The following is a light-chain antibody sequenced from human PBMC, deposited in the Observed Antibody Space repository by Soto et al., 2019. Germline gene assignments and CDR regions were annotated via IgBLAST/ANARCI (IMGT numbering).Light chain of an antibody. CDR1: QSTGNW. CDR2: KAS. V-gene: IGKV1-5*03. Sequence: DLQVTQSPSTLSASVGERVTITCRASQSTGNWLAWYQQKPGRVPKLLIYKASSLESGVPSRFSGSGSGTEFTLTITSLQPDDFATYYCQQYNSFWTFGQGTKVEIK. J-gene: IGKJ1*01. CDR3: QQYNSFWT.